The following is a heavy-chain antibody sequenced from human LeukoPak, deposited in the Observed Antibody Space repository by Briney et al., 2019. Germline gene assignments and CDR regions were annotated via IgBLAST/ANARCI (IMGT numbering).Heavy chain of an antibody. CDR3: AREGPNYFDY. CDR2: IYSGGST. D-gene: IGHD5-24*01. CDR1: GFTVSSSY. J-gene: IGHJ4*03. Sequence: GGSLRLSCVVSGFTVSSSYMSWVRQAPGKGLEWVSVIYSGGSTYYADSVKGQFTIFRDNSKNTLYLQMGSLRAEDTAVYFCAREGPNYFDYWGQGTMVTVSS. V-gene: IGHV3-53*01.